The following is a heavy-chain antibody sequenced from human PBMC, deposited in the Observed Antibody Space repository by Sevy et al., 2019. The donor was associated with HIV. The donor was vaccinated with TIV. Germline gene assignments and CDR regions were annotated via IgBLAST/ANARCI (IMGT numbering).Heavy chain of an antibody. CDR1: GFTFSSYG. V-gene: IGHV3-33*01. CDR2: IWYDGSNK. Sequence: GGCLRLSCAASGFTFSSYGMHWVRQAPGKGLEWMAVIWYDGSNKYYADSVNGRFTISRDNSKNSLYLQMNSLRAEDTAVYYCARSGHYGSRSYYYYYYGMDVWGQGTTVTVSS. J-gene: IGHJ6*02. D-gene: IGHD3-10*01. CDR3: ARSGHYGSRSYYYYYYGMDV.